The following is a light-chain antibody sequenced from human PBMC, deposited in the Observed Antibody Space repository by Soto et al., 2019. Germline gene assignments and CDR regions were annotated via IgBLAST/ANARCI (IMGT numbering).Light chain of an antibody. CDR3: SSYTTIKTVV. J-gene: IGLJ2*01. CDR2: EVS. Sequence: QSVLTQPASVSGSPGQSITISCTGTSNDLGGSNLVSWYQQYPGKVPKLIIFEVSNRPSGISDRFSGFKSANTAYLTISGVQPEDEADYHCSSYTTIKTVVFGGGTKVTVL. CDR1: SNDLGGSNL. V-gene: IGLV2-14*01.